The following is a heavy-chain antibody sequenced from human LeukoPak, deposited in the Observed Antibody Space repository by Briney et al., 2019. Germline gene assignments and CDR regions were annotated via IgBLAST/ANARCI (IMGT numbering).Heavy chain of an antibody. CDR3: ASGEQWLIPLDY. D-gene: IGHD6-19*01. J-gene: IGHJ4*02. CDR2: INHSGST. CDR1: GGSISSGSYY. Sequence: SETLSLTCTVSGGSISSGSYYWSWIRQPAGKGLEWIGEINHSGSTNYNPSLKSRVTISVDTSKNQFSLKLSSVTAADTAVYYCASGEQWLIPLDYWGQGTLVTVSS. V-gene: IGHV4-61*10.